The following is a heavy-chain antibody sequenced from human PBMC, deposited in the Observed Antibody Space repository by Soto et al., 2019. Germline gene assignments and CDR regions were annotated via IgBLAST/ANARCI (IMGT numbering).Heavy chain of an antibody. D-gene: IGHD2-15*01. CDR2: ISSSSSYI. Sequence: GGSLRLSCAASGFTFSSYSMNWVRQAPGKGLEWVSSISSSSSYIYYADSVKGRFTISRDNAKNSLYLQMNSLRAEDTAVYYCARDPITKAARRSRYFDYWGQGTLVTVSS. CDR3: ARDPITKAARRSRYFDY. J-gene: IGHJ4*02. CDR1: GFTFSSYS. V-gene: IGHV3-21*01.